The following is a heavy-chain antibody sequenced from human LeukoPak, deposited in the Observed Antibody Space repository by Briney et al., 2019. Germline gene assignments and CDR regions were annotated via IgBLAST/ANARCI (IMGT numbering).Heavy chain of an antibody. J-gene: IGHJ4*02. V-gene: IGHV3-23*01. Sequence: GGSLRLSCAASGFTFSSYVMSWVRQAPGKGLEWVSSISNSGGNTYYADSVKGRFTISRDNSKNTLYLQMNSLRAEDTAVYYCGDGEATTHNWGQGTLVTVSS. D-gene: IGHD5-24*01. CDR2: ISNSGGNT. CDR3: GDGEATTHN. CDR1: GFTFSSYV.